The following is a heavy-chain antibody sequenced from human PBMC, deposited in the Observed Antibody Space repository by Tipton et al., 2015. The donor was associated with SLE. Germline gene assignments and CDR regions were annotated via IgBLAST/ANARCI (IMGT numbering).Heavy chain of an antibody. CDR3: ARGGYSSPSLLDY. V-gene: IGHV3-74*01. CDR1: GFTFSSYW. CDR2: INSDGSST. Sequence: SLRLSCAASGFTFSSYWMHWVRQAPGKGLVWVSRINSDGSSTSYADSVKGRFTISRDNAKNTQYLQMNSLRAKDTAVYYCARGGYSSPSLLDYWGHGTLVTVSS. D-gene: IGHD6-13*01. J-gene: IGHJ4*01.